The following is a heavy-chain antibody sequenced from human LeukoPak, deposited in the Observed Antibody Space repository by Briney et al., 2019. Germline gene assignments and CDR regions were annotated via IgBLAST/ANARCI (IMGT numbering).Heavy chain of an antibody. J-gene: IGHJ4*02. CDR3: AKDGCSYGYCGFDY. CDR1: GFTFDDYT. Sequence: AGSLRLSCAASGFTFDDYTMHWVRQAPGKGLEWVSLISWDGGSTYYADSVKGRFTISRDNSRNSLYLQMNSLRTEDTALYYCAKDGCSYGYCGFDYWGQGTLVTVSS. D-gene: IGHD5-18*01. V-gene: IGHV3-43*01. CDR2: ISWDGGST.